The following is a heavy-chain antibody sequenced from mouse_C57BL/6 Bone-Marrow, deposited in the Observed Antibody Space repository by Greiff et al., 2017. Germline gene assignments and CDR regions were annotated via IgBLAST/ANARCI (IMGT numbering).Heavy chain of an antibody. J-gene: IGHJ3*01. D-gene: IGHD2-3*01. CDR1: GYTFTSYW. Sequence: QVQLQQPGAELVMPGASVKLSCKASGYTFTSYWMHWVKQRPGQGLEWIGEIDPSDSYTNYNQKFKGKSTLTVDKSSSTAYLQLSSLISEDSAVYYCAAEGYYGFAYWGQGTLVTVSA. CDR3: AAEGYYGFAY. V-gene: IGHV1-69*01. CDR2: IDPSDSYT.